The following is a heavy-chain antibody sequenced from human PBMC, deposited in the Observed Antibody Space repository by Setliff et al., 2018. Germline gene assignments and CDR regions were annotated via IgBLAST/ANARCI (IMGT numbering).Heavy chain of an antibody. CDR2: TYSDGRT. CDR1: GFIVSNNE. Sequence: PGGSLRLSCEVSGFIVSNNEMSWVRQAPGKGLEWVSVTYSDGRTNYADSVKGRFIISRDNSKNTLYLQMNSLRTEDTAVYYCAKRKGIAALDYWGQGTLVTVSS. V-gene: IGHV3-53*05. CDR3: AKRKGIAALDY. J-gene: IGHJ4*02. D-gene: IGHD2-15*01.